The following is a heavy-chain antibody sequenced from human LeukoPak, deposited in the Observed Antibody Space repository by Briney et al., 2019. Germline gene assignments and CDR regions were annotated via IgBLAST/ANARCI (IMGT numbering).Heavy chain of an antibody. CDR2: ISGSGIST. J-gene: IGHJ6*03. CDR1: GFTFTNYA. Sequence: GGSLRLSCAASGFTFTNYAMSWVRQAPGKGLEWVSGISGSGISTYYADSVKGRFTISRDNSNNTLYLQMNSLRAEDTAVYYCARDGQWLTLYYYYYMDVWGKGTTVTVSS. D-gene: IGHD6-19*01. V-gene: IGHV3-23*01. CDR3: ARDGQWLTLYYYYYMDV.